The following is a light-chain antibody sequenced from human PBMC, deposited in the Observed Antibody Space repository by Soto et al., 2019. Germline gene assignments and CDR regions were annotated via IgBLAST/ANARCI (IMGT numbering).Light chain of an antibody. CDR2: AAS. CDR3: QQYDTRPTMT. Sequence: IQLTQSPSSLSASVGESVTITCRASHDIDNYLNWNQHRPGEAPKLLIYAASYLETGVPTRFSGSGSGTDFSFTVTSLQPEDSATYYCQQYDTRPTMTFGQGTRLEI. V-gene: IGKV1-33*01. CDR1: HDIDNY. J-gene: IGKJ5*01.